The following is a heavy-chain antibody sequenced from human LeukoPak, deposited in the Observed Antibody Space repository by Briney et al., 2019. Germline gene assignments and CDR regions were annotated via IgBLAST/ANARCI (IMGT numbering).Heavy chain of an antibody. CDR3: ARDTSGYDPF. D-gene: IGHD5-12*01. CDR2: IKQDGGEK. V-gene: IGHV3-7*05. J-gene: IGHJ4*02. CDR1: GFNFNNYY. Sequence: GGSLRLSCAASGFNFNNYYMSWVRQAPGKGLEWVANIKQDGGEKNYVDSVRGRFTIPRDNAKNSLYLQLNSLRVEDTAVYYCARDTSGYDPFWGQGTLVTVSS.